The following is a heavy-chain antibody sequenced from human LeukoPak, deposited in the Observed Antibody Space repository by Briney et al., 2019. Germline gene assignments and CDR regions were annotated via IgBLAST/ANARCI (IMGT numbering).Heavy chain of an antibody. CDR3: TRLTGADVFDI. CDR1: GFTLSSYW. Sequence: GGSLRLSCAASGFTLSSYWMSWVRQASGKGLEWVGRIRSKANNYATAYAASVEGRFTISRDDSKSTAYLQMNSLKTEDTAVYYCTRLTGADVFDIWGQGTMVTVSS. V-gene: IGHV3-73*01. D-gene: IGHD3-10*01. J-gene: IGHJ3*02. CDR2: IRSKANNYAT.